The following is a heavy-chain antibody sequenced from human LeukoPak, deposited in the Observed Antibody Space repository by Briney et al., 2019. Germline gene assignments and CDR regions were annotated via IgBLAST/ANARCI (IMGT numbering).Heavy chain of an antibody. CDR3: ARDYYDSSGYYYD. CDR2: IIPIFGTA. J-gene: IGHJ4*02. D-gene: IGHD3-22*01. Sequence: IIPIFGTANYAQKFQGRVTITADESTSTAYMELSSLRSEDTAVYYCARDYYDSSGYYYDWGQGTLVTVSS. V-gene: IGHV1-69*01.